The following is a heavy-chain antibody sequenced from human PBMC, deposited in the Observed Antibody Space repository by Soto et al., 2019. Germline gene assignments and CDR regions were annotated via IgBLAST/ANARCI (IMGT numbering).Heavy chain of an antibody. V-gene: IGHV4-34*01. CDR2: INHSGST. J-gene: IGHJ4*02. CDR1: GGSFSGYY. Sequence: SETLSLTCAVYGGSFSGYYWSWIRQPPGKGLEWIGEINHSGSTNYNPSLKSRVTISVDTSKNQFSLKLSSVTAADTAVYYCARVVPAAPIRFDYWGQGTLVTVSS. D-gene: IGHD2-2*01. CDR3: ARVVPAAPIRFDY.